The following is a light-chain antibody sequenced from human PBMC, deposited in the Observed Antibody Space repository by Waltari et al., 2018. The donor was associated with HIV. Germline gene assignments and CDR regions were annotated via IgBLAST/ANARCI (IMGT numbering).Light chain of an antibody. CDR3: QVWDATGDHPGV. J-gene: IGLJ3*02. CDR2: GNR. Sequence: SYVLTQPPSVSVAPGQTALIICGGAHIATYTAHWSQQRPGQAPVLVFSGNRDRPSGIPERFSGSISGNTATLTISRVEVGDEAGYFCQVWDATGDHPGVFGGGTKLTVL. CDR1: HIATYT. V-gene: IGLV3-21*02.